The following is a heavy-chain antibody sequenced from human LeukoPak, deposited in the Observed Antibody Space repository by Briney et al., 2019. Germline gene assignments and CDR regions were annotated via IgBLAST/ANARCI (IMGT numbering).Heavy chain of an antibody. Sequence: GGSLRLSCAASGFTFSDHWMTWVRQAPGKGLEWVASIKQGGNENYYADSVKGRFTVSRDNAKNSLYFQMNSLRAEDTAVYYCARAQGDIVVVPAAILFGWFDPWGQGTLVTASS. J-gene: IGHJ5*02. CDR1: GFTFSDHW. CDR3: ARAQGDIVVVPAAILFGWFDP. V-gene: IGHV3-7*03. CDR2: IKQGGNEN. D-gene: IGHD2-2*02.